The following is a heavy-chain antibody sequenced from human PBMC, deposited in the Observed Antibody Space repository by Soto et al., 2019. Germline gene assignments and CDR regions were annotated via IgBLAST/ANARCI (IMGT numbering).Heavy chain of an antibody. CDR3: ARLGGWYGGWFDP. J-gene: IGHJ5*02. Sequence: QVQLQESGPGLVKPSGTLSLTCAVSGGSISSSNWWSWVRQPPGKGLEWIGEIYHSGSTNYNPSLKRRVXXSXDXXKNQFSLKLSSVTAADTAVYYCARLGGWYGGWFDPWGQGTLVTVSS. CDR2: IYHSGST. V-gene: IGHV4-4*02. CDR1: GGSISSSNW. D-gene: IGHD6-19*01.